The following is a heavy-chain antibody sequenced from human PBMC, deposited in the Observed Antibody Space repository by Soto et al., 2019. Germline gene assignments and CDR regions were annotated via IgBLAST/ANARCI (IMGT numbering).Heavy chain of an antibody. D-gene: IGHD5-18*01. J-gene: IGHJ6*02. Sequence: SVKVSCKASGGTFSSYAISWVRQAPGQGLEWMGGIIPIFGTANYAQKFQGRVTITADESTSTAYMELSSLRSEDTAVYYCARVGGYSCGYDNYYYYYGMDVWGQGTTVTVSS. CDR1: GGTFSSYA. V-gene: IGHV1-69*13. CDR2: IIPIFGTA. CDR3: ARVGGYSCGYDNYYYYYGMDV.